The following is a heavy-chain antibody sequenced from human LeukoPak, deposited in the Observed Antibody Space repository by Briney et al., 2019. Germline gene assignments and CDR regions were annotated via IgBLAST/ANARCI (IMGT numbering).Heavy chain of an antibody. CDR2: FSGSGGST. CDR3: AKSGLNRFDY. D-gene: IGHD2-15*01. Sequence: PGGSLRLSCAVSGFTFSSYAMRWVRRARGRGVEWVSTFSGSGGSTHYADAVKGRFTISRDNSKNPLYLQMNSLRAEDTAVYYCAKSGLNRFDYWGQGTLVTVSS. CDR1: GFTFSSYA. V-gene: IGHV3-23*01. J-gene: IGHJ4*02.